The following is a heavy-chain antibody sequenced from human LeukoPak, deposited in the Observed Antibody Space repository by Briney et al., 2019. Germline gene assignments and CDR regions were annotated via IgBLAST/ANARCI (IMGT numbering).Heavy chain of an antibody. CDR3: ARQKYSSSSHYFDY. CDR1: GGTFSSYA. CDR2: IIPIFGTA. J-gene: IGHJ4*02. D-gene: IGHD6-6*01. V-gene: IGHV1-69*13. Sequence: GASVKVSCKASGGTFSSYAISWVRQAPGQGLEWMGGIIPIFGTANYAQKFQGRVTITADESTSTAYMELSSLRSEDTAVYYCARQKYSSSSHYFDYWGQGTLVTVSS.